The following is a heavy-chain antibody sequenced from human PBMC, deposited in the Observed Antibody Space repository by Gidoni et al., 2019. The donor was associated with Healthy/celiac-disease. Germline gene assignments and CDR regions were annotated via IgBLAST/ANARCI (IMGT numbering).Heavy chain of an antibody. V-gene: IGHV1-69*02. J-gene: IGHJ6*03. Sequence: QVQLVQSGAEVKKPGSSVKVSCKASGGTFSSYTISWVRQAPGQGLEWLGRIIPLLGIANYAQKFQGRVTITADKSTSTAYMELSSLRSEDTAVYYCARIPTVTNTGRNNYYYYYYMDVWGKGTTVTVSS. CDR2: IIPLLGIA. D-gene: IGHD4-17*01. CDR1: GGTFSSYT. CDR3: ARIPTVTNTGRNNYYYYYYMDV.